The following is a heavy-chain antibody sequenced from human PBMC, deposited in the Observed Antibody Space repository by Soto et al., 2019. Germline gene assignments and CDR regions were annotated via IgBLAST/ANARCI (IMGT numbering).Heavy chain of an antibody. V-gene: IGHV3-48*01. Sequence: GGSLRVSCAASGFTFSSYSMNWGRQAPWKGLEWVSYISSSSTIYYADSVKGRFTISRDNAKNSLYLQMNSLRAEDTAVYYCARDLWYCSGGSCERVYFDYWGQGTLVTVSS. J-gene: IGHJ4*02. CDR3: ARDLWYCSGGSCERVYFDY. D-gene: IGHD2-15*01. CDR2: ISSSSTI. CDR1: GFTFSSYS.